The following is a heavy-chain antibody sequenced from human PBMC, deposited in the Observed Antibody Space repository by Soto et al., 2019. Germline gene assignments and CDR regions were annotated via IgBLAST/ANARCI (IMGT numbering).Heavy chain of an antibody. J-gene: IGHJ3*01. D-gene: IGHD2-2*03. CDR1: GYSFTSYW. CDR3: SRHGYCISTSYELVVLIV. Sequence: GESLKISCKGSGYSFTSYWIGWVRQMPGKGLEWMGIIYPGDSDTRYSPSFQGQVTISADTSISTAYLQWSSLKASDTAMYYCSRHGYCISTSYELVVLIVWGQGRMVTVSS. V-gene: IGHV5-51*01. CDR2: IYPGDSDT.